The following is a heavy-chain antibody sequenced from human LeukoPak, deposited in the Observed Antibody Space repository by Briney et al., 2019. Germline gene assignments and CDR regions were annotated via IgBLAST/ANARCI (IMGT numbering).Heavy chain of an antibody. D-gene: IGHD5-18*01. CDR3: ARPRGYSYGWGEGPFDI. Sequence: PGGTLRLSCAASGFTFSSYGMHWVRQAPGKGLEWVAFIRYDGSNKYYADSVKGRFTISRDNSKNTLYLQMNSLRAEDTAVYYCARPRGYSYGWGEGPFDIWGQGTMVTVSS. V-gene: IGHV3-30*02. CDR2: IRYDGSNK. J-gene: IGHJ3*02. CDR1: GFTFSSYG.